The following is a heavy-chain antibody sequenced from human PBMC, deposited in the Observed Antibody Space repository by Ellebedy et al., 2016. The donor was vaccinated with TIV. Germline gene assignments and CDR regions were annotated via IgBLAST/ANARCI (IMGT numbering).Heavy chain of an antibody. J-gene: IGHJ4*02. D-gene: IGHD4-17*01. V-gene: IGHV1-46*01. CDR1: GYTFTSYY. CDR3: ARDTTVNTARHFYY. CDR2: INPSGCST. Sequence: AASVKVSCKASGYTFTSYYMHWVRQAPGQGLEWMGIINPSGCSTSYAQKFQGRVTMTRDTSTGPVYMELSSLRSEETGVYCCARDTTVNTARHFYYWGQGTLVTVSS.